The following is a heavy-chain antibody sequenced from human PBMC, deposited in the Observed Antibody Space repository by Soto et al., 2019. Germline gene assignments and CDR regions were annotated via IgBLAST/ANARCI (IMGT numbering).Heavy chain of an antibody. V-gene: IGHV3-66*01. Sequence: GGSLRLSCAASGFTFSGSAVHWVRQAPGKGLEWVSVIYSGGSTYYADSVKGRFTISRDNSKNTLYLQMNSLRAEDTAVYYCARLGYCSGGSCYSYAFDIWGQGTMVTVSS. CDR2: IYSGGST. D-gene: IGHD2-15*01. CDR1: GFTFSGSA. J-gene: IGHJ3*02. CDR3: ARLGYCSGGSCYSYAFDI.